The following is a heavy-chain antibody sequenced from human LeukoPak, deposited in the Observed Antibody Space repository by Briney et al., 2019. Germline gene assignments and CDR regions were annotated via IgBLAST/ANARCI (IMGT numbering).Heavy chain of an antibody. CDR2: INPNSGGT. D-gene: IGHD4-23*01. V-gene: IGHV1-2*02. Sequence: ASVKVSCKAYGYSFSGYYIYWLRQAPGQGLEWMGWINPNSGGTKYAEKFLGRVTMTRDTSMQTVYMEPSGLKSDDTAVYYCARDKATVVTAQRGYYMDVWGEGTTVIVSS. CDR1: GYSFSGYY. J-gene: IGHJ6*03. CDR3: ARDKATVVTAQRGYYMDV.